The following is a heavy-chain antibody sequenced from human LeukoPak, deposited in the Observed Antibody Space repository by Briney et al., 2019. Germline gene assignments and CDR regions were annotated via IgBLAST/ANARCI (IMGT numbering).Heavy chain of an antibody. D-gene: IGHD1-26*01. V-gene: IGHV3-23*01. CDR2: VSGSGAIA. Sequence: GGSLRLSCAASGFTFNNYAMSWVRQAPGKGLEWVSTVSGSGAIAYYTDSDKGRFTISRDNSKNTLYLQMSSLTAKDTAVYYCAKDRSIGTYYTFDSWGQGSLVTVSS. CDR1: GFTFNNYA. CDR3: AKDRSIGTYYTFDS. J-gene: IGHJ4*02.